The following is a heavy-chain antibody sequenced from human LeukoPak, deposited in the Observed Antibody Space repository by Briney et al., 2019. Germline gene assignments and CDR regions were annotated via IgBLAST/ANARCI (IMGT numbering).Heavy chain of an antibody. CDR2: ISSSSSYI. V-gene: IGHV3-21*04. J-gene: IGHJ4*02. D-gene: IGHD5-18*01. Sequence: GGSLRLSCAASGFTFSSYSMNWVRQAPGKGLEWVSSISSSSSYIYYADSVKGRFTISRDNAKNSLYLQMNSLRAEDTAVYYCARDQGYSYGLGPGYWGQGTLVTVSS. CDR3: ARDQGYSYGLGPGY. CDR1: GFTFSSYS.